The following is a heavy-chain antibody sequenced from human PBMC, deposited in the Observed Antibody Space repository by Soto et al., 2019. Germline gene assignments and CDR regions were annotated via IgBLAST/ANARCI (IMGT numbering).Heavy chain of an antibody. CDR1: SGSISSNNYY. CDR2: IYYSGST. Sequence: SSETLSLTCTVSSGSISSNNYYWGWVRQPPGQGLEWIGSIYYSGSTYYNPSLRSRITISEDAFKSQFSLKLTSVTAADTAVYYCARGLRGIDSWGQGTLVTVSS. D-gene: IGHD3-10*01. CDR3: ARGLRGIDS. V-gene: IGHV4-39*01. J-gene: IGHJ4*02.